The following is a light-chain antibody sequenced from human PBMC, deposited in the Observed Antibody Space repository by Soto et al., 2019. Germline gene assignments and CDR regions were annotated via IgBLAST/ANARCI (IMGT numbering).Light chain of an antibody. V-gene: IGKV3-20*01. J-gene: IGKJ5*01. Sequence: DIVLHKSPGTLSLSPRERATLSCRASQSVSSSHLAWYQHKPGQAPRLLIYAASSRATGSPDRFSGGGSGTDFTLTISRLEPEDFAVYYCQQYGYSPITFGQGTRLEIK. CDR1: QSVSSSH. CDR2: AAS. CDR3: QQYGYSPIT.